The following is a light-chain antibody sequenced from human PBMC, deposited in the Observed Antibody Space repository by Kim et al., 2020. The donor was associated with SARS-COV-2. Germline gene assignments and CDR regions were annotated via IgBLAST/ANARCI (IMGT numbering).Light chain of an antibody. CDR3: LQYNNWPPLT. CDR1: QSVTSN. Sequence: DTVMTQSPATLSASPGERATLSCRASQSVTSNLAWYQQKPGQAPRLLVYGASTRATGVPTRFSGSGSGTEFALTISSLQSEDFVIYYCLQYNNWPPLTFGGGTKVDIK. J-gene: IGKJ4*01. V-gene: IGKV3-15*01. CDR2: GAS.